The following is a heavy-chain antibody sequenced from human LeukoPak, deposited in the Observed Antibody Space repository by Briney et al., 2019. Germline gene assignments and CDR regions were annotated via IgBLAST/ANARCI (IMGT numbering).Heavy chain of an antibody. CDR2: ISWNSGSI. V-gene: IGHV3-9*01. CDR1: GFTFDDYA. J-gene: IGHJ4*02. D-gene: IGHD2-2*02. CDR3: AKGYCSSTSCYIDY. Sequence: PGRSLRLSCAASGFTFDDYAMHWVRQAPGKGLEWVSGISWNSGSIGYADSVKGRFTISRDNAKNSLYLQMNSLGAEDTALYYCAKGYCSSTSCYIDYWGQGTLVTVSS.